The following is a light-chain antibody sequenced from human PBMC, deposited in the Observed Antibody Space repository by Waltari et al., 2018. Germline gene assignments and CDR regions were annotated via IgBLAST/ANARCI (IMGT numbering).Light chain of an antibody. CDR3: QSYDRSLTGSWV. CDR2: GNT. CDR1: DSNIGAGYD. J-gene: IGLJ3*02. V-gene: IGLV1-40*01. Sequence: QSVLTQPPSVSGAPGQRVTISCTGSDSNIGAGYDVHWYQQLPGTAPKLLIYGNTIRPSGVPDRFSGSRSGTSGSLAITGLQAEDEAYYYCQSYDRSLTGSWVFGGGTKLTVL.